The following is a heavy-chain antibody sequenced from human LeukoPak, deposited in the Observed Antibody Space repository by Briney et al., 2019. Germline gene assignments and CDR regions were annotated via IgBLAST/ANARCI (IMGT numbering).Heavy chain of an antibody. CDR3: ARDRAFDI. CDR1: GGSISSDSYY. V-gene: IGHV4-30-4*08. CDR2: IYYSGST. Sequence: SETLSLTCTASGGSISSDSYYWAWIRQPPGKGLEWIGYIYYSGSTYYNPSLKSRVTISVDTSKNQFSLKLSSATAADTAVYYCARDRAFDIWGQGTMVTVSS. J-gene: IGHJ3*02.